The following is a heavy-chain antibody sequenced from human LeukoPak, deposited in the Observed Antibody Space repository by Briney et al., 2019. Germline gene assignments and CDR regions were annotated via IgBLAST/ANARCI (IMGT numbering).Heavy chain of an antibody. CDR3: ASGVYCSGGSCSRDWYYGTDV. CDR2: IYPGDSDT. D-gene: IGHD2-15*01. Sequence: GESLKISCKGSGCSFTSYWIGWVRQMPGKGLEWMGIIYPGDSDTRYSPSFQGQVTISADKSISTAYLQWSSLKASDTAMYYCASGVYCSGGSCSRDWYYGTDVWGQGTTVTVSS. V-gene: IGHV5-51*01. CDR1: GCSFTSYW. J-gene: IGHJ6*02.